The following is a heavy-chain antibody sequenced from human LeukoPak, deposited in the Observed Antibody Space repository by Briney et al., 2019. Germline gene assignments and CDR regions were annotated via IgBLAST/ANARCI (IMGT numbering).Heavy chain of an antibody. D-gene: IGHD2-15*01. J-gene: IGHJ5*02. CDR1: GFTFSSYG. CDR3: ATENIVVVVAAIHNWFDP. CDR2: IWYDGSNK. Sequence: GGSLRLSCAASGFTFSSYGMHWVRQAPGKGLEWVAVIWYDGSNKYYADSVKGRFTISRDNSKNTLYLQMNSLSAEDTAEYYCATENIVVVVAAIHNWFDPWGQGTLVTVSS. V-gene: IGHV3-33*01.